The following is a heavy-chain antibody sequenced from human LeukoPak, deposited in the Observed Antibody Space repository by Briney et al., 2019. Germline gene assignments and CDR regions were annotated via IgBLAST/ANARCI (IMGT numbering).Heavy chain of an antibody. CDR1: GGTSNSHA. D-gene: IGHD3-22*01. CDR3: ATTNDGGGYQWGDFFDY. Sequence: SVKVSCKASGGTSNSHAISWVRQAPGQGLEWMGRIISNLGTTNRAQKFQDRVTLTADKSTNTAYMELTSLTSDDTAIYHCATTNDGGGYQWGDFFDYWGQGTLVTVSS. CDR2: IISNLGTT. J-gene: IGHJ4*02. V-gene: IGHV1-69*04.